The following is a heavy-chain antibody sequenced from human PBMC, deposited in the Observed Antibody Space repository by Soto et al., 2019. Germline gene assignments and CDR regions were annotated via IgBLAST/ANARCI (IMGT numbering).Heavy chain of an antibody. Sequence: GGSLRLSCAASGFTFSSYSMNWVRQAPGKGLEWVSYIRSSGSTIYYADSVKGRSTISRDNSKNSLYLQMNSLRAEDTAVYYCARDRNSIVGATELNVWGQGTLVTAPQ. CDR3: ARDRNSIVGATELNV. J-gene: IGHJ4*02. CDR1: GFTFSSYS. V-gene: IGHV3-48*01. CDR2: IRSSGSTI. D-gene: IGHD1-26*01.